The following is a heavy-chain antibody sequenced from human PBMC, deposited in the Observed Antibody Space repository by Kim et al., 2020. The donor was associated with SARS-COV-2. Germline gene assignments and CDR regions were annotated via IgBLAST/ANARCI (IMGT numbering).Heavy chain of an antibody. V-gene: IGHV5-51*01. J-gene: IGHJ3*02. D-gene: IGHD5-12*01. Sequence: YSPSFQGQVTISADKSISTAYLQWSSLKASDTAMYYCASWWLPGNDAFDIWGQGTMVTVSS. CDR3: ASWWLPGNDAFDI.